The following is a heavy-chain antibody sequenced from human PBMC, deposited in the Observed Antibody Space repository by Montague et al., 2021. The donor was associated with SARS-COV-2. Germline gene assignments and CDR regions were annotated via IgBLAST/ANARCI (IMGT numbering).Heavy chain of an antibody. CDR1: GFTFSSYA. Sequence: SLRLPCAASGFTFSSYAMHWVRQAPGKGLEWVAVMSYDGINKYYLDSXKGRFTISRDNSKNTLYLQMNSLRAEDTAVYYCARDVDDYVWGSYRYDYFDYWGQGTLVTVSS. J-gene: IGHJ4*02. D-gene: IGHD3-16*02. V-gene: IGHV3-30*04. CDR2: MSYDGINK. CDR3: ARDVDDYVWGSYRYDYFDY.